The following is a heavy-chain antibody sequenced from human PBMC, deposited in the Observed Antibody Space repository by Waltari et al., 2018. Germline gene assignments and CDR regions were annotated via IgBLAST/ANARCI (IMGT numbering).Heavy chain of an antibody. CDR1: GYALTELS. Sequence: QVQLVQSGAEVKKPGASVKVSCQVSGYALTELSMPWVRQAPGHGLEWMGGFEPEDGETIYAQKFQGRVTMTEDTSTDTAYMELSSLRSEDTAVYYCATANVLVRGVIKHWYFDLWGRGTLVTVSS. CDR3: ATANVLVRGVIKHWYFDL. V-gene: IGHV1-24*01. CDR2: FEPEDGET. J-gene: IGHJ2*01. D-gene: IGHD3-10*01.